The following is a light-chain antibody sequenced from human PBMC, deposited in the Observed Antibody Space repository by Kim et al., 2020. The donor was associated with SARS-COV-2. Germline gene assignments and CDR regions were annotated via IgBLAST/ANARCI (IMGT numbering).Light chain of an antibody. J-gene: IGKJ2*01. CDR3: KQYDDLPYT. CDR1: HDINKC. Sequence: DIQMTQSPSSLSASVGDRVTITCQASHDINKCLNWYQQKPGKAPNLLINDVFNLEKGVPSRFSGSGSGTDFTFTISSLQPEDIATYYCKQYDDLPYTFGQGTKLEIK. CDR2: DVF. V-gene: IGKV1-33*01.